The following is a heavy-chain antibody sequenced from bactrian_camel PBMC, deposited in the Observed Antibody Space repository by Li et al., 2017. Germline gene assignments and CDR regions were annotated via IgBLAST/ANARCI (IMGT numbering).Heavy chain of an antibody. CDR1: GDATSYNY. D-gene: IGHD6*01. J-gene: IGHJ4*01. CDR2: IRTRGGII. Sequence: LSCAVSGDATSYNYIGWFRQAPGKEREGVASIRTRGGIIFYADSVKGRFTISKDNAKNTLYLQMNSLKPEDTAMYYCAAEPRRFYTDNVRSGLKPTMYHYWGQGTQVTVS. CDR3: AAEPRRFYTDNVRSGLKPTMYHY. V-gene: IGHV3S28*01.